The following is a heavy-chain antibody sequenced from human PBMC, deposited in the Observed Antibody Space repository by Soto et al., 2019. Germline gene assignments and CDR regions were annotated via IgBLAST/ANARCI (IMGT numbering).Heavy chain of an antibody. Sequence: LRLSCVASGFTFSSYSIVWVRQAPGKGLEWVSYIFTTGTTIYYADSVKGRFTVSRDNAKNSLFLLLNSLRAEDTAVYYCARDKDWAFDYWGQGTLVTVSS. CDR3: ARDKDWAFDY. V-gene: IGHV3-48*04. J-gene: IGHJ4*02. CDR1: GFTFSSYS. D-gene: IGHD3-9*01. CDR2: IFTTGTTI.